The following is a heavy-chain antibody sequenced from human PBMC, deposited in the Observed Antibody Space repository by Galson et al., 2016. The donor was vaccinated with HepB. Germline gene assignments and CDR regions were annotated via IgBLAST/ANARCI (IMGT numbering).Heavy chain of an antibody. CDR1: GFTFSSSA. CDR3: VKGPEECSGGHCYEGWFDY. Sequence: SLRLSCAASGFTFSSSAVHWVRQAPGKGLEYISAISDNGGTTYYAESVKGRFTISRDNSKNKVYLQVSSLRADDSAVYYCVKGPEECSGGHCYEGWFDYWGQGTLVTVSS. J-gene: IGHJ4*02. D-gene: IGHD2-21*02. CDR2: ISDNGGTT. V-gene: IGHV3-64D*06.